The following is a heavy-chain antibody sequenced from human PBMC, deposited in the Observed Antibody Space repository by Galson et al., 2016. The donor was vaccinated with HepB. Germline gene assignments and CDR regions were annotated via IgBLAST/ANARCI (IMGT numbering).Heavy chain of an antibody. CDR1: GVIVSDTY. V-gene: IGHV3-53*01. Sequence: SLRLSCAASGVIVSDTYMSWVRQSPGKGLEWVAVLYGGGATYYPDSVKGRFSISRDDSKNTLFLQMNNLSPADTALYYCPGLRLPIAAAGHFDHWGQGTLVTVSS. D-gene: IGHD6-13*01. J-gene: IGHJ4*02. CDR2: LYGGGAT. CDR3: PGLRLPIAAAGHFDH.